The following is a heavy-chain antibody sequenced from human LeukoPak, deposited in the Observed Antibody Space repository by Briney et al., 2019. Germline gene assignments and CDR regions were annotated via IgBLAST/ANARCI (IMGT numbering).Heavy chain of an antibody. D-gene: IGHD2-2*03. CDR3: ARGRTLGYCSSTSCQRLANYFDY. Sequence: TSETLSLTCAVYGGSFSGYYWSWIRQPPGKGLEWIEEINHSGSTNYNPSLKSRVTISVDTSKNQFSLKLSSVTAADTAVYYCARGRTLGYCSSTSCQRLANYFDYWGQGTLVTVSS. V-gene: IGHV4-34*01. CDR2: INHSGST. J-gene: IGHJ4*02. CDR1: GGSFSGYY.